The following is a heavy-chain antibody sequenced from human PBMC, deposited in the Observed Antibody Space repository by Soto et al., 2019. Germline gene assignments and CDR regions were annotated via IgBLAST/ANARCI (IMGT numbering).Heavy chain of an antibody. CDR2: INDSGST. CDR3: ARGSHILHYYDSSGFYHYVDY. J-gene: IGHJ4*02. CDR1: GGSFSDYS. Sequence: PSETLSLTCAVYGGSFSDYSWTWIRQPPGKGLEWIGEINDSGSTNYTPSLERRVTISRDTSKNRFSLKLSSVTAADTAVYYCARGSHILHYYDSSGFYHYVDYWGQESLVTVS. D-gene: IGHD3-22*01. V-gene: IGHV4-34*01.